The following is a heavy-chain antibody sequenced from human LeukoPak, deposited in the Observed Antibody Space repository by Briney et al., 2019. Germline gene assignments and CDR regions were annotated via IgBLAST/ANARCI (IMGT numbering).Heavy chain of an antibody. Sequence: ASVKVSCKVSGYTLTELSMHWVRQAPGKGLEWMGGFYPEDGETIYAQKFQGRVTMTEDTSTDTAYMELSSLRSEDTAVYYCATQLHSSGYQADFDYWGQGTLVTVSS. CDR3: ATQLHSSGYQADFDY. V-gene: IGHV1-24*01. J-gene: IGHJ4*02. D-gene: IGHD3-22*01. CDR1: GYTLTELS. CDR2: FYPEDGET.